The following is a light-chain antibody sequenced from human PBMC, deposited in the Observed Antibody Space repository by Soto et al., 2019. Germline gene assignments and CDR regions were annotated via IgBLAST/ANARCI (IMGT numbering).Light chain of an antibody. V-gene: IGKV3-20*01. CDR2: GVS. Sequence: EIVLTQSPGTLSLSLGERATLSCRASQSVSSNSLAWYQQKPGQAPRRLIYGVSSRATGIPDRFSGSGSGTDFTLTISRLEPEDFAVYYCQQYGSSPWTFGQGTKVDIK. CDR3: QQYGSSPWT. J-gene: IGKJ1*01. CDR1: QSVSSNS.